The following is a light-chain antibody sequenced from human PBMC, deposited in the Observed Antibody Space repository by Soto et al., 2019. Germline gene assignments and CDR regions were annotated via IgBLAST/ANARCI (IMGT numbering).Light chain of an antibody. Sequence: IQMTQSPSTLSASVGDRVSITFRASQSISSWLAWYQQKPGKAPKLLIYDASSLESGVPSRFSGSGSGTEFTLCIISLQPDDFATYCCQQYNSYSWTFGQGTKVDIK. J-gene: IGKJ1*01. CDR3: QQYNSYSWT. CDR1: QSISSW. CDR2: DAS. V-gene: IGKV1-5*01.